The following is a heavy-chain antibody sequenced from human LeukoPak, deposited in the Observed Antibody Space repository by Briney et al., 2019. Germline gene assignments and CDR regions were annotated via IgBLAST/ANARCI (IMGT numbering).Heavy chain of an antibody. D-gene: IGHD3-9*01. Sequence: ASVKASCKASGYTFTSYGISWVRQAPGQGLAWMGWISAYNGNTNYAQKLQGRVTMTTDTSTSTAYMEPRSLRSDDTAVYYCARDCYDILTGYYWGFDYWGQGTLVTVSS. J-gene: IGHJ4*02. CDR1: GYTFTSYG. CDR2: ISAYNGNT. CDR3: ARDCYDILTGYYWGFDY. V-gene: IGHV1-18*01.